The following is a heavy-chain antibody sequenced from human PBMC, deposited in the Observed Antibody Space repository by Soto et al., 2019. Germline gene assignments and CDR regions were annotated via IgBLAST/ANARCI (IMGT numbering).Heavy chain of an antibody. V-gene: IGHV4-39*01. Sequence: SETLSLTCTVSGGSISSSSYYWGWIRQPPGKGLEWIGSIYYSGSTYYNPSLKSRVTISVDTSKNQFSLKLSSVTAADTAVYYCASMGFLVVPAAYVGDNWFDPWGQGTLVTVSS. CDR1: GGSISSSSYY. CDR3: ASMGFLVVPAAYVGDNWFDP. CDR2: IYYSGST. J-gene: IGHJ5*02. D-gene: IGHD2-2*01.